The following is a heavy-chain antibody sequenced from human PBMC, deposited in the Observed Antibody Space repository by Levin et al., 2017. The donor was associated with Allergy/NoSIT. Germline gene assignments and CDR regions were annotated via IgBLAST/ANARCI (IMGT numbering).Heavy chain of an antibody. CDR1: GGSISSSSYY. V-gene: IGHV4-39*01. CDR2: IYYSGST. CDR3: ARQGDYDFWSGYYGAFDI. Sequence: SQTLSLTCTVSGGSISSSSYYWGWIRQPPGKGLEWIGSIYYSGSTYYNPSLKSRVTISVDTSKNQFSLKLSSVTAADTAVYYCARQGDYDFWSGYYGAFDIWGQGTMVTVSS. D-gene: IGHD3-3*01. J-gene: IGHJ3*02.